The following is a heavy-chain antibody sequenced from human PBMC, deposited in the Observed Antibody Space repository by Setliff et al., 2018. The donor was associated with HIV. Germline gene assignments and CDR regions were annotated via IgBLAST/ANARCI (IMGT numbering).Heavy chain of an antibody. CDR1: GGSSSSSSFY. J-gene: IGHJ4*02. D-gene: IGHD3-9*01. CDR2: IYYSGNT. Sequence: SETLSLTCTVSGGSSSSSSFYWGWIRQPPGKGLEWIGSIYYSGNTYYNPSLKSRVTISVDTSKNQFSLKLSSVTAADTVVYYCARPFDWGSSHPLGYWSQGTLVTVSS. CDR3: ARPFDWGSSHPLGY. V-gene: IGHV4-39*01.